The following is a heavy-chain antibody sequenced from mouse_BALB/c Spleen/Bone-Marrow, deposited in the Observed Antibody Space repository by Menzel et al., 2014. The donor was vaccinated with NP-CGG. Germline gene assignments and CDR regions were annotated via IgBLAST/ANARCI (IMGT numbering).Heavy chain of an antibody. Sequence: EVKLMESGPGLVKPSQSPSLTCTVTGYSITSDYAWNWIRQFPGNKLEWMGYISYSGSTSYNPSLKSRISITRDTSKNQFFPQLNSVTTEDTATYYCARKALYYAMDYWGQGTSVTVSS. CDR2: ISYSGST. J-gene: IGHJ4*01. CDR1: GYSITSDYA. V-gene: IGHV3-2*02. CDR3: ARKALYYAMDY.